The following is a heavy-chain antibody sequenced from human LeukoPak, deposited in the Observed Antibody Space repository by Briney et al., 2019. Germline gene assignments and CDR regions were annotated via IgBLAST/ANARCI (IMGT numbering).Heavy chain of an antibody. CDR3: ARRYFDWLFHGYYFDY. V-gene: IGHV4-39*07. CDR2: IYHSGST. J-gene: IGHJ4*02. Sequence: SETLSLTCTVSGGSISSSSYYWGWIRQPPGKGLEWIGEIYHSGSTKYNPSLKSRVTISVDKSKNQFSLKLSSVTAADTAVYYCARRYFDWLFHGYYFDYWGQGTLVTVSS. D-gene: IGHD3-9*01. CDR1: GGSISSSSYY.